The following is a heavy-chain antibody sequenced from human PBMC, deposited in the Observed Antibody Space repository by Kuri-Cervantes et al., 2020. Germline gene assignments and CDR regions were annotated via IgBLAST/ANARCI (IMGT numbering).Heavy chain of an antibody. CDR2: INPNSGGT. D-gene: IGHD6-6*01. V-gene: IGHV1-2*02. CDR3: ARDGARGSSLGLKYGMDV. CDR1: GFTFSSYA. J-gene: IGHJ6*02. Sequence: GESLKISCATSGFTFSSYAMHWGRQAPGQGLEWMGWINPNSGGTNYAQKFQGRVTMTRDTSISTAYMELSRLRSDDTAVYYCARDGARGSSLGLKYGMDVWGQGTTVTVSS.